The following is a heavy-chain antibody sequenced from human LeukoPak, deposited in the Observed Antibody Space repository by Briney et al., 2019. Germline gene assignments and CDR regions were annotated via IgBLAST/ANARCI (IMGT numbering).Heavy chain of an antibody. D-gene: IGHD1-1*01. J-gene: IGHJ4*02. CDR2: IHPRGGST. CDR3: ATGTVGSAWKY. CDR1: GYTFTTYG. Sequence: ASVKVSCKASGYTFTTYGITWVRQAPGQGLEWMGMIHPRGGSTNYAREFQDRVTMTRDTSTSTVYMDLSCLRSEDTAVYYCATGTVGSAWKYWGQGTLVTVSS. V-gene: IGHV1-46*01.